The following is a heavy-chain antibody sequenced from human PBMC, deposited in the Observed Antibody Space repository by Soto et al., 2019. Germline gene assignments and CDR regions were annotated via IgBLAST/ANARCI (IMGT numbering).Heavy chain of an antibody. CDR1: GFTFSSYA. D-gene: IGHD3-10*01. Sequence: GGSLRLSCAASGFTFSSYAMSWVRQAPGKGLEWVSAISGSGGSTYYADSVKGRFTISRDNSKNTLYLQMNSLRAEDTAVYYCAKVNGRGVASYYFDYWGQGTLVTVSS. V-gene: IGHV3-23*01. CDR2: ISGSGGST. J-gene: IGHJ4*02. CDR3: AKVNGRGVASYYFDY.